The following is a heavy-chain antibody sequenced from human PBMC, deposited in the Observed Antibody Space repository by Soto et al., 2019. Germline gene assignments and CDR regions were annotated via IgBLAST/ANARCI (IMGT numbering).Heavy chain of an antibody. J-gene: IGHJ4*02. CDR1: GFTFSSYA. V-gene: IGHV3-23*01. CDR3: AKGGSDAYSSLDY. D-gene: IGHD6-13*01. Sequence: EVQLLESGGGLVQSGGSLRLSCAASGFTFSSYAMSWVRQAPGKGLEWVSAISGSGGSTYYADSVKGRFTISRDNSKNTLYLQMNSLRAEDTAVYYCAKGGSDAYSSLDYWGQGTLVTVSS. CDR2: ISGSGGST.